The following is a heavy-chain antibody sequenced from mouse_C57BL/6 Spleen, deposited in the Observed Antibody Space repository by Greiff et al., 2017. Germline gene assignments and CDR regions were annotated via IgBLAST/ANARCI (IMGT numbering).Heavy chain of an antibody. V-gene: IGHV1-54*01. D-gene: IGHD1-1*01. CDR2: INPGSGGT. J-gene: IGHJ3*01. CDR1: GYAFTNYL. CDR3: ARWSYGRSYWFAY. Sequence: VQLQQSGAELVRPGTSVKVSCKASGYAFTNYLIEWVKQRPGQGLEWIGVINPGSGGTNYNEKFKGKATLTADKSSSTAYMQLSSLTSEDSAVYFCARWSYGRSYWFAYWGQGTLVTVSA.